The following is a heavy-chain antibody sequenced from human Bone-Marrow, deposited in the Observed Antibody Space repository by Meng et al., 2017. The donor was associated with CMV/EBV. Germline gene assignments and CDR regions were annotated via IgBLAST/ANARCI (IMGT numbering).Heavy chain of an antibody. V-gene: IGHV1-69*10. CDR1: GYTFTSYY. J-gene: IGHJ4*02. D-gene: IGHD5/OR15-5a*01. CDR3: ARARSTLDY. Sequence: SVKVSCKASGYTFTSYYMHWVRQAPGQGLEWMGGIIPILGIANYAQKFQGRVTITADKSTSTAYMELSSLRSEDTAVYYCARARSTLDYWGQGTLVTVSS. CDR2: IIPILGIA.